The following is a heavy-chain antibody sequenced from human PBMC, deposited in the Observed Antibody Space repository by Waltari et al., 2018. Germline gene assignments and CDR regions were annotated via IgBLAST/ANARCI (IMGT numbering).Heavy chain of an antibody. CDR2: IKQDGSEK. J-gene: IGHJ5*02. Sequence: EVQLVESGGGLVQPGGSLRLSCAASGFTFSSYWMIWARQAPGQGLEWVANIKQDGSEKYYVDSVKGRFTISRDKAKNSLYLQMNSLRAEDTAVYYCARSDWGGWFDPWGQGTLVTVSS. D-gene: IGHD7-27*01. CDR3: ARSDWGGWFDP. CDR1: GFTFSSYW. V-gene: IGHV3-7*01.